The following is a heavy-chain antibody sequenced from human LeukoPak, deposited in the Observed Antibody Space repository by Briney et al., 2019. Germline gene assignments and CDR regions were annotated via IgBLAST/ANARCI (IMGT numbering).Heavy chain of an antibody. D-gene: IGHD6-13*01. V-gene: IGHV3-7*01. CDR3: ARTGAAAGDYNYYYYMDV. Sequence: GGSLRLSCAASGFSFSSYWMSWVRQAPGKGLEWVANIKEDGSEKYYVDSVKGRFTVSRDNAKNSLYLQMNSLRAEDTAVYFCARTGAAAGDYNYYYYMDVWGKGTTVTISS. CDR1: GFSFSSYW. J-gene: IGHJ6*03. CDR2: IKEDGSEK.